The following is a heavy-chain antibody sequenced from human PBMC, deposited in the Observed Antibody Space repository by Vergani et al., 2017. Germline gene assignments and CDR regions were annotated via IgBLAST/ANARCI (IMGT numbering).Heavy chain of an antibody. V-gene: IGHV1-69*01. CDR3: ASTAMVDIVATIAAEVWGDWYFYL. CDR1: GGTFSSYA. CDR2: IIPIFGTA. D-gene: IGHD5-12*01. Sequence: QVQLVQSGAEVKKPGSSVKVSCKASGGTFSSYAISWVRQAPGQGLEWMGGIIPIFGTANYAQKFQGRVTITADESTSKAYMEVSSLRTEDTAVYYCASTAMVDIVATIAAEVWGDWYFYLWGRGTLVTVSS. J-gene: IGHJ2*01.